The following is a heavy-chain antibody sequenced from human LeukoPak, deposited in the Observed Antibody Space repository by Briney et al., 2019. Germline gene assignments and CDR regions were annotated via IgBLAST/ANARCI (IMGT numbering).Heavy chain of an antibody. V-gene: IGHV3-21*01. CDR2: ISSSSSYI. Sequence: GGSLRLSCAASGFTFSSYSMNWVRQAPGKGLEWVSSISSSSSYIYYADPVKGRFTISRDNAKNSLYLQMNSLRAEDTAVYYCARDVGLRCFDAFDIWGQGTMVTVSS. CDR3: ARDVGLRCFDAFDI. J-gene: IGHJ3*02. D-gene: IGHD3-3*01. CDR1: GFTFSSYS.